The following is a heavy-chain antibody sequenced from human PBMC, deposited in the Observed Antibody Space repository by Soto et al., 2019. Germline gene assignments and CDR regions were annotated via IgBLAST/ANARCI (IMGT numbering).Heavy chain of an antibody. V-gene: IGHV3-23*01. Sequence: GGSLRLSCAASGFTVSSYAMSWVRQAPGEGVEWVSAISGSGGSTYYADSVKGRFTISRDNSKNTLYLQMNSLRAEDTAVYYCAKRRYDYIWGSYRSGDPNFDYWGQGTLVTVSS. D-gene: IGHD3-16*02. J-gene: IGHJ4*02. CDR2: ISGSGGST. CDR1: GFTVSSYA. CDR3: AKRRYDYIWGSYRSGDPNFDY.